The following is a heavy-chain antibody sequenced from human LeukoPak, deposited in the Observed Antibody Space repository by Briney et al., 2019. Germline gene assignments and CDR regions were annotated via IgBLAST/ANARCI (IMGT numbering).Heavy chain of an antibody. Sequence: ASVKISCKVSGYTFTDYYMHWVQQAPGKGLEWMGLVDPEDGETIYAEKFQGRVTITADTSTDTAYMELSSLRSEDTAVYYCARDSMTMVVTWDYWGQGTLVTVSS. D-gene: IGHD4-23*01. CDR2: VDPEDGET. CDR3: ARDSMTMVVTWDY. J-gene: IGHJ4*02. V-gene: IGHV1-69-2*01. CDR1: GYTFTDYY.